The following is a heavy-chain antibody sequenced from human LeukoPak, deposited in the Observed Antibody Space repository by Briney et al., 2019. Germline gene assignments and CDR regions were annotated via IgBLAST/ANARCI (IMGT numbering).Heavy chain of an antibody. V-gene: IGHV1-2*02. D-gene: IGHD5-18*01. J-gene: IGHJ4*02. Sequence: ASVKVSCKASGYTFTDYYMHWVRQAPGQGLEWMGWINPNSGGTNYAQKFQGRVTMTRDTSISTAYMELSRLRSDDTAVYYCARDIRRYSYGYFDYWGQGTLVTVSS. CDR1: GYTFTDYY. CDR3: ARDIRRYSYGYFDY. CDR2: INPNSGGT.